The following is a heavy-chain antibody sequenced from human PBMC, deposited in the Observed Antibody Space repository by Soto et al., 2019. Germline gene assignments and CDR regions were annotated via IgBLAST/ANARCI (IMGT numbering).Heavy chain of an antibody. CDR1: GFTFSSYA. D-gene: IGHD6-13*01. CDR3: AKGSRYSPKNFDGNYYYYYGMDV. CDR2: ISGSGGST. V-gene: IGHV3-23*01. J-gene: IGHJ6*02. Sequence: HPGGSLRLSCAASGFTFSSYAMSWVRQAPGKGLEWVSAISGSGGSTYYADSVKGRFTISRDNSKNTLYLQMNSLRAEDTAVYYCAKGSRYSPKNFDGNYYYYYGMDVWGQGTTVTVSS.